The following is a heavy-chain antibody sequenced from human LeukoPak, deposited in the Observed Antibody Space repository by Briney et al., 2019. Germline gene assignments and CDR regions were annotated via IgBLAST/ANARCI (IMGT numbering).Heavy chain of an antibody. J-gene: IGHJ4*02. Sequence: GGSLTLSCRPCVYPLSSLAMLWVRQAPGKGLECVSAISSNGGSTYYADSVKGRFTISRHNSKNTVYLQMNSLRAEDTAVYYCAKDRYSVGLYSDFDYWGQGTLVTVSS. CDR3: AKDRYSVGLYSDFDY. V-gene: IGHV3-64*04. D-gene: IGHD1-26*01. CDR1: VYPLSSLA. CDR2: ISSNGGST.